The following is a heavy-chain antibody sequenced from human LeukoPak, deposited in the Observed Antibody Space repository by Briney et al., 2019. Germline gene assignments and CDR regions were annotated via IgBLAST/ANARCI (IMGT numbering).Heavy chain of an antibody. CDR3: ARVRTYAGSGSYYRTADAFDI. V-gene: IGHV1-2*02. Sequence: GASVKVSCKASGYTFTGYYMHWVRQAPGQGLEWMGWTNPNSGGTNYAQKFQGRVTMTRDTSISTAYMELSRLRSDDTAVYYCARVRTYAGSGSYYRTADAFDIWGQGTMVTVSS. CDR1: GYTFTGYY. D-gene: IGHD3-10*01. J-gene: IGHJ3*02. CDR2: TNPNSGGT.